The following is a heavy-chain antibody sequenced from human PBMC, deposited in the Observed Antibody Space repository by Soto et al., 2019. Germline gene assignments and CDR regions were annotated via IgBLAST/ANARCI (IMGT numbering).Heavy chain of an antibody. J-gene: IGHJ3*02. Sequence: EVQLVESGGGLVKPGGSLRLSCAASGFTFSNAWMNWVRQAPGKGLEWVGRIKSKTDGGTTDYAAPVKGRFTISRDDSKNPLYLQMNSLKTEDTAVYYCTTLHYDYVWGTLTFDIWGQGTMVTVSS. D-gene: IGHD3-16*01. CDR2: IKSKTDGGTT. CDR1: GFTFSNAW. V-gene: IGHV3-15*07. CDR3: TTLHYDYVWGTLTFDI.